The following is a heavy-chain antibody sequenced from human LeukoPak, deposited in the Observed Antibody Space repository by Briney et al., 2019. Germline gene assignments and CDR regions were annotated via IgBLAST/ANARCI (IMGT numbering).Heavy chain of an antibody. Sequence: GGSLRLSCAASGFTFSSYAMHWVRQALGKGLEWVGRIRRGSNSYTTEYAASVQGRFIISRDDSKTSLYLHMNSLKTEDTAVYHCTRDGGEGGNSAFDIWGQRTMVTVSS. V-gene: IGHV3-72*01. CDR3: TRDGGEGGNSAFDI. J-gene: IGHJ3*02. D-gene: IGHD3-16*01. CDR2: IRRGSNSYTT. CDR1: GFTFSSYA.